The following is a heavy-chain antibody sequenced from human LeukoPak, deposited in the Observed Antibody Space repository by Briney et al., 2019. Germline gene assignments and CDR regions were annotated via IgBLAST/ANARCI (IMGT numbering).Heavy chain of an antibody. D-gene: IGHD3-3*01. J-gene: IGHJ6*03. CDR1: GFTFSSYW. Sequence: GGSLRLSCAASGFTFSSYWMSWVRQAPGKGLEWVANIKQDGSEKYYVDSVKGRFTISRDNAKNSLYLQMNSLRAEDTAVYYCARLDDFWSGSWGNYYYYMDVWGKGTTVTVSS. V-gene: IGHV3-7*01. CDR2: IKQDGSEK. CDR3: ARLDDFWSGSWGNYYYYMDV.